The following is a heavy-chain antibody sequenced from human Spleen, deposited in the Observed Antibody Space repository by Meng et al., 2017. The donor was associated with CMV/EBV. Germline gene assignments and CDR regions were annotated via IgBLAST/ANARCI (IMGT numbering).Heavy chain of an antibody. CDR3: ARGCSSTNCYRESGWFDP. CDR1: GGTFSSYA. CDR2: IIPIFGTA. D-gene: IGHD2-2*01. V-gene: IGHV1-69*05. J-gene: IGHJ5*02. Sequence: SVKVSCKASGGTFSSYAISWVRQAPGQGLEWMGGIIPIFGTANYAQKFQGRVTITTDESTSTAYMELSSLRSEDTAVYYCARGCSSTNCYRESGWFDPWGQGTLVTVSS.